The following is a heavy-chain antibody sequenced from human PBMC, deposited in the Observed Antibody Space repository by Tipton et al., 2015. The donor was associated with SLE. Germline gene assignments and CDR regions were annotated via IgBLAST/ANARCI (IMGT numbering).Heavy chain of an antibody. CDR3: ARLSSGTGDFEH. D-gene: IGHD7-27*01. CDR2: IYYSGST. CDR1: SGSISSSSYY. Sequence: LRLSCTVSSGSISSSSYYWGWIRQPPGKGLEWIGSIYYSGSTYYNPSLKSRVPISVDTSKNQFSLKMSSVTAADTAMYYCARLSSGTGDFEHWGQGTLVIVSS. V-gene: IGHV4-39*01. J-gene: IGHJ4*02.